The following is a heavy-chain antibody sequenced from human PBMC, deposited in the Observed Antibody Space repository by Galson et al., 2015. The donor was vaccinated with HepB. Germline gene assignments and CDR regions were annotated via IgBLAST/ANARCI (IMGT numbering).Heavy chain of an antibody. CDR3: ARQGGYCRGGSCYEVDY. CDR1: GFTYSSYG. CDR2: IWYDGGNK. V-gene: IGHV3-33*01. J-gene: IGHJ4*02. Sequence: SLRLSCAASGFTYSSYGMHWVRQAPGKGLEWVAVIWYDGGNKYYADSVRGRFTISRDNSKNTLHLQMNSLRAEDTAVYYCARQGGYCRGGSCYEVDYWGQGTLVTVSS. D-gene: IGHD2-15*01.